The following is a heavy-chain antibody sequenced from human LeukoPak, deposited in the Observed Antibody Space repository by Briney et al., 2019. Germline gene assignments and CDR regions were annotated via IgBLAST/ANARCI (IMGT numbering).Heavy chain of an antibody. V-gene: IGHV4-59*01. CDR3: ARLSGIAVAGIAFDI. CDR1: GGSISSYY. CDR2: IYYGGST. J-gene: IGHJ3*02. D-gene: IGHD6-19*01. Sequence: PSETLSLTCTVSGGSISSYYRSWIRQPPGKGLEWIGYIYYGGSTNYNPSLKSRVTISVDTSKNQFSLKLSSVTAADTAVYYCARLSGIAVAGIAFDIWGQGTMVTVSS.